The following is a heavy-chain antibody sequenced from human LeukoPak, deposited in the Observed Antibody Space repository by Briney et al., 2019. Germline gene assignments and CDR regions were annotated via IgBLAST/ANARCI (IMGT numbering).Heavy chain of an antibody. V-gene: IGHV1-2*02. CDR1: GYTFTDYY. D-gene: IGHD2-2*01. J-gene: IGHJ6*03. CDR2: INPNSGGT. CDR3: ARGCQYQLLIFLYYYMDV. Sequence: ASVKVSCKAPGYTFTDYYIHWVRQAPGQGLEWMGWINPNSGGTNYAQKFQGRVTMTRDTSISTAYMELSRLRSDDTAVYYCARGCQYQLLIFLYYYMDVWGKGTTVTISS.